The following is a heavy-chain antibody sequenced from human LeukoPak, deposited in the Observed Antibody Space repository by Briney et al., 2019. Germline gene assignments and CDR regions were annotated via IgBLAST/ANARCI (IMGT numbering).Heavy chain of an antibody. J-gene: IGHJ3*02. D-gene: IGHD6-19*01. V-gene: IGHV3-21*01. CDR3: ARGLWGVAGRGDAFDI. Sequence: PGGSLRLSCAASGFTFSSYSMNWVRQAPGRGLEWVSSISTSSSYIYYADSVKGRFTISRDNAKNSLFLQMNGLSAEDTAVYYCARGLWGVAGRGDAFDIWGQGTMVTVSS. CDR1: GFTFSSYS. CDR2: ISTSSSYI.